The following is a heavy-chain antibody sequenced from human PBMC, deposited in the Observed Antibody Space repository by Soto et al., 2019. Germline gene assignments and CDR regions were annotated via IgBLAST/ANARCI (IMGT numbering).Heavy chain of an antibody. CDR3: VRLVSDCFDP. CDR2: ISSSSKNI. J-gene: IGHJ5*02. V-gene: IGHV3-21*01. D-gene: IGHD2-21*01. CDR1: GFSFSTYS. Sequence: EVQLVESGGGLVKPGGSLRLSCAASGFSFSTYSMHWVRQAPGKGLEWVSSISSSSKNIYYADSVKGRFTISRDNAKNSLYLQMNSLRTGDTAVYYCVRLVSDCFDPWGQGTLVSVSS.